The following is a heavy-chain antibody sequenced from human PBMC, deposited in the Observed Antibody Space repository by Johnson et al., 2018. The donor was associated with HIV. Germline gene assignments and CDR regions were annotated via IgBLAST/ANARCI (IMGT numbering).Heavy chain of an antibody. CDR3: TTEVMEWELQVGWTRAFDI. CDR1: GLTFNNAW. Sequence: VQLVESGGGLVKPGGSLRLSCAASGLTFNNAWMSWVRQAPGKGLEWVGRIKSKTDGGTTDYAAPVKGRLPISRDDSKDTVCLQMNSLKTEDTAIYYCTTEVMEWELQVGWTRAFDIWGQGTMVTVSS. D-gene: IGHD1-26*01. CDR2: IKSKTDGGTT. J-gene: IGHJ3*02. V-gene: IGHV3-15*01.